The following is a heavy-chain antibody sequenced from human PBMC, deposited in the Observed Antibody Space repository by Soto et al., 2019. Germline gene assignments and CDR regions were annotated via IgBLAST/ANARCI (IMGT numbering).Heavy chain of an antibody. J-gene: IGHJ6*02. CDR2: ISYDGSNK. D-gene: IGHD1-26*01. CDR1: GFTFSSYG. CDR3: ATSNGGTYYYYYGMDV. V-gene: IGHV3-30*03. Sequence: QVQLVESGGGVVQPGRSLRLSCAASGFTFSSYGMHWVRQAPGKGLEWVAVISYDGSNKYYADSVKGRFTISRDNSKNPLYLQMNSVRAEATAVYYCATSNGGTYYYYYGMDVWGQGTTVTVSS.